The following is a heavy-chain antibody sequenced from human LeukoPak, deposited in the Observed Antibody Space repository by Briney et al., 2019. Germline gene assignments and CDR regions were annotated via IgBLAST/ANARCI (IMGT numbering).Heavy chain of an antibody. V-gene: IGHV4-39*07. CDR3: ARVVYCSSTSCHDYYYYYYMDG. Sequence: PSETLSLTCTVSGGSISSSSYYWGWLRQPPGMGLEWFGSSYYSRSTYYNPSLKSRVTISVDTSKNQFSLKLSTVTAADTAVYYCARVVYCSSTSCHDYYYYYYMDGWGKGTTVTASS. D-gene: IGHD2-2*01. CDR2: SYYSRST. CDR1: GGSISSSSYY. J-gene: IGHJ6*03.